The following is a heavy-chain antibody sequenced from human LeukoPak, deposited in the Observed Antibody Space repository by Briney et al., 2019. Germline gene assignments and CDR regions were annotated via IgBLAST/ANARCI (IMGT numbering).Heavy chain of an antibody. V-gene: IGHV4-38-2*02. Sequence: PSETLSLTCAVSGYSISSGYYWGWIRQPPGKGLEWIGSIYHSGSTYYNPSLKSRVTISVDTSKNQFSLKLSSVTAADTAVYYCARDRVADYVWGSYRYSNWFDPWGQGTLVTVSS. D-gene: IGHD3-16*02. CDR1: GYSISSGYY. J-gene: IGHJ5*02. CDR3: ARDRVADYVWGSYRYSNWFDP. CDR2: IYHSGST.